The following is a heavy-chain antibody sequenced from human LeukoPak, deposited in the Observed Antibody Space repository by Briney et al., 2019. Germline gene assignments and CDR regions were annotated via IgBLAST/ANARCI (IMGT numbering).Heavy chain of an antibody. J-gene: IGHJ3*02. CDR1: GYSISSGYY. CDR2: IYHSGST. D-gene: IGHD3-22*01. CDR3: ARSSGSYDDAFDI. V-gene: IGHV4-38-2*02. Sequence: SETLPLTCTVSGYSISSGYYWGWIRQPPGKGLEWLGSIYHSGSTYYNPSLKSRVTISVDTSKNQFSLKLSSVTAADTVVYYCARSSGSYDDAFDIWGQGTMVTVSS.